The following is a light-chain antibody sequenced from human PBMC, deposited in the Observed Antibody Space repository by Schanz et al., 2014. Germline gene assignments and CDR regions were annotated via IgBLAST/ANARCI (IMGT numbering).Light chain of an antibody. CDR3: QQYHSSLPLT. J-gene: IGKJ4*01. CDR2: WAS. V-gene: IGKV4-1*01. Sequence: DIVMTQSPDSLAVSLGERATINCKSSQSLLHSSYHKNSLAWYQQKPGQPPKLLFYWASTRESGVPDRFSGSGSGTDFTLTISSLQAEDVAVYYCQQYHSSLPLTFGGGTRVEIK. CDR1: QSLLHSSYHKNS.